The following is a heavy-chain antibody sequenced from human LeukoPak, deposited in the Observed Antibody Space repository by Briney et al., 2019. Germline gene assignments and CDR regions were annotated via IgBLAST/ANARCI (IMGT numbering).Heavy chain of an antibody. CDR3: AREGYCSGGSCHPTGY. J-gene: IGHJ4*02. V-gene: IGHV4-39*02. CDR1: GGSISSSSYY. CDR2: IYYSGST. Sequence: SETLSLTCTVSGGSISSSSYYWGWIRQPPGKGLEWIGSIYYSGSTCYNPSLKSRVTISVDTSKNQFSLKLSSVTAADTAVYYCAREGYCSGGSCHPTGYWGQGTLVTVSS. D-gene: IGHD2-15*01.